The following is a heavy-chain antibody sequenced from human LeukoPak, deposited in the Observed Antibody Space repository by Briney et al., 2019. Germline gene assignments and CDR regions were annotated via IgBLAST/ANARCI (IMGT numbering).Heavy chain of an antibody. V-gene: IGHV1-2*02. D-gene: IGHD6-13*01. CDR1: GYTFTGYY. J-gene: IGHJ4*02. CDR2: INPNSGGT. Sequence: ASVKVSCKASGYTFTGYYMHWVQQAPGQGLEWMGWINPNSGGTNYAQKFQGRVTMTRDTSISTAYMELSRLRSDDTAVYYCARGSRLRGAAAGTPPYFWGQGTLVTVSS. CDR3: ARGSRLRGAAAGTPPYF.